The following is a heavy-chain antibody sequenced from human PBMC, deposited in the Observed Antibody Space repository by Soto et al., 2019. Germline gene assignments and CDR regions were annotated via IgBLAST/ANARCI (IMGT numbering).Heavy chain of an antibody. CDR3: ARASTSSSWSGYTDY. V-gene: IGHV1-2*04. D-gene: IGHD6-13*01. Sequence: QVQLVQSGAEVKKPGASVKVSCKASGYTFTGYYMHWVRQAPGQGLEWMGWINPNSGGTNYAQKFQGWVTMTRDTSISTAYSELSRLRSDDTAVYYCARASTSSSWSGYTDYWGQGTLVTVSS. J-gene: IGHJ4*02. CDR2: INPNSGGT. CDR1: GYTFTGYY.